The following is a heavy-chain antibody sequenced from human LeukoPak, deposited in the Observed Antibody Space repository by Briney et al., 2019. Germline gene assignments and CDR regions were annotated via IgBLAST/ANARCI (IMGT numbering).Heavy chain of an antibody. J-gene: IGHJ4*02. D-gene: IGHD5-18*01. V-gene: IGHV3-30*18. CDR1: GFTFSSYG. CDR2: MSYDGSNK. CDR3: AKLVDTAMVTSDY. Sequence: PGRSLRLSCAASGFTFSSYGMHWVRQAPGKGLEWVAVMSYDGSNKYYADSVKGRFTISRDNSKNTLYLQMNSLRAEDTAVYYCAKLVDTAMVTSDYWGQGTLVTVSS.